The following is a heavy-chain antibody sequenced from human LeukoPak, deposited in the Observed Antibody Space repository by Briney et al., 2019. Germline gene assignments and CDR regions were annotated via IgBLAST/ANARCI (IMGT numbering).Heavy chain of an antibody. Sequence: PGGSLRLSCAASGFTFSSYAMHLVRQAPGEGLEYVSAISSNGGSTYYANSVKGRFTISRDNSKNTLYLQMGSLRAEDMAVYYCARVGLYGDYDAGAFDIWGQGTMVTVSS. D-gene: IGHD4-17*01. V-gene: IGHV3-64*01. J-gene: IGHJ3*02. CDR2: ISSNGGST. CDR1: GFTFSSYA. CDR3: ARVGLYGDYDAGAFDI.